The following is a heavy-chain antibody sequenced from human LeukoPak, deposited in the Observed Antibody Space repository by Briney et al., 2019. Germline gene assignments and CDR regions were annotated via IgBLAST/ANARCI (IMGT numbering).Heavy chain of an antibody. Sequence: SETLSLTCTVSGGSISSYYWSWIRQPAGKGLEWIGRIYTSGSTNYNPSLKSRVTISVDKSKNQFSLKLSSVTAADTAVYYCARDGRRAARLDYFDYWGQGTLVTVSS. CDR3: ARDGRRAARLDYFDY. V-gene: IGHV4-4*07. CDR1: GGSISSYY. J-gene: IGHJ4*02. D-gene: IGHD6-6*01. CDR2: IYTSGST.